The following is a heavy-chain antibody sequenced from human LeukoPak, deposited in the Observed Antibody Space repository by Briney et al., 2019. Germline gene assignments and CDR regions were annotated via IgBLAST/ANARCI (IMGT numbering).Heavy chain of an antibody. CDR2: ISGSGGST. D-gene: IGHD6-13*01. V-gene: IGHV3-23*01. J-gene: IGHJ5*02. Sequence: GGSLRLSCAASGFTFSSYWMHWVRQAPGKGLEWVSAISGSGGSTYYADSVKGRFTISRDNSKNTLYLQMNSLRAEDTAVYYCAKLRFRSIAAAGTNNWFDPWGQGTLVTVSS. CDR3: AKLRFRSIAAAGTNNWFDP. CDR1: GFTFSSYW.